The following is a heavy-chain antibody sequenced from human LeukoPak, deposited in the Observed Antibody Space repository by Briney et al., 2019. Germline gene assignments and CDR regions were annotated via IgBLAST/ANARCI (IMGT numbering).Heavy chain of an antibody. V-gene: IGHV4-59*01. J-gene: IGHJ4*02. CDR3: ARVYQSAEYYFDY. CDR2: IYYTGST. D-gene: IGHD2-2*01. CDR1: GGSIDSYY. Sequence: PSETLSLACTVSGGSIDSYYWSWIRQPPGKGLEGSGYIYYTGSTEYHPSLKSRVTISLDTSKTQFSLKLTSVTAADTAVYYCARVYQSAEYYFDYWGQGNLVSVSS.